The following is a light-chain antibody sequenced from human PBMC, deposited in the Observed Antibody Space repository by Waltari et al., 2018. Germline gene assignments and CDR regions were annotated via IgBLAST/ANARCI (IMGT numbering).Light chain of an antibody. J-gene: IGKJ1*01. CDR2: GAS. V-gene: IGKV3-20*01. Sequence: EVVLTQSPGTLSLSPGERANLSCRAGQSVGRSLVWYQQKPGQAPRPLIYGASSRATCIPDRFSGSGSGTDFSLTISRLEPEDFAIYYCQKYERLPATFGQGTKVEIK. CDR1: QSVGRS. CDR3: QKYERLPAT.